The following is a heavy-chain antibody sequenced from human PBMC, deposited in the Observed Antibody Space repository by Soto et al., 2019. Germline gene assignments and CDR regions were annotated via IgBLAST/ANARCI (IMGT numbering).Heavy chain of an antibody. J-gene: IGHJ4*02. Sequence: GESLKISCEASGYSFTSHWIGWVRQMPRKGLEWMGIIYPGDSDTRYSPSFQGQVAMSVDKSISTAYLQWNSLKASDTAMYYCARHGGRLIAPAYWGQGTLVTVSS. V-gene: IGHV5-51*01. CDR3: ARHGGRLIAPAY. CDR2: IYPGDSDT. D-gene: IGHD2-2*01. CDR1: GYSFTSHW.